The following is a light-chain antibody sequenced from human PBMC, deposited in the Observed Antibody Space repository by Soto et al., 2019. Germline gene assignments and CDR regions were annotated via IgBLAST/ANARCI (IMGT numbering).Light chain of an antibody. J-gene: IGKJ1*01. V-gene: IGKV2-24*01. Sequence: DIVMTQTPLSSPVTLGQPASISCRSSQSLVHSDGNTYLSWLQQRPGQPPRLLIYMISNRFSGFADRFSGSGAGTDFTLKIIRVEAEDVGVYYCMQATHSPWAFGQGTKVEIK. CDR3: MQATHSPWA. CDR1: QSLVHSDGNTY. CDR2: MIS.